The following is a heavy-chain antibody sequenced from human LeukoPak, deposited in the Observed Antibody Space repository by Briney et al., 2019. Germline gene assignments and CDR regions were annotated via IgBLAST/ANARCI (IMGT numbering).Heavy chain of an antibody. J-gene: IGHJ3*02. V-gene: IGHV4-59*08. CDR3: ARLMNSPHDAFDI. Sequence: SETLSLTCTVSGGSISSYYWSWIRQPPGKGLERIGYIYYSGSTNYNPSLKSRVTISVDTSKNQFSLKLSSVTAADTAVYYCARLMNSPHDAFDIWGQGTMVTVSS. CDR1: GGSISSYY. D-gene: IGHD2-21*01. CDR2: IYYSGST.